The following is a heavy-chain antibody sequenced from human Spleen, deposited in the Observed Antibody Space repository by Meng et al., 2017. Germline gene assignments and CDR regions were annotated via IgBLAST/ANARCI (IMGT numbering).Heavy chain of an antibody. D-gene: IGHD3-22*01. J-gene: IGHJ4*02. V-gene: IGHV3-33*08. CDR1: AFYFGNHA. CDR3: ARDSDYYDSSGYYYFDY. Sequence: GESLKISCAVSAFYFGNHAMSWVRQAPGKGLEWVAVIWYDGSNKYYADSVKGRFTISRDNSKNTLYLQMNSLRAEDTAEYYCARDSDYYDSSGYYYFDYWGQGTPVTVSS. CDR2: IWYDGSNK.